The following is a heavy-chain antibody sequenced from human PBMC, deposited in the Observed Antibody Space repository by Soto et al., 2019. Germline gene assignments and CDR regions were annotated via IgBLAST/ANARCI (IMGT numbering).Heavy chain of an antibody. CDR3: AKRHETTVTTSGMDV. J-gene: IGHJ6*02. CDR2: ISYDGSNK. V-gene: IGHV3-30*18. Sequence: GSLRLSCAASGFTFSSYGMHWVRQAPGKGLEWVAVISYDGSNKYYADSVKGRFTISRDNSKNTLYLQMNSLRAEDTAVYYCAKRHETTVTTSGMDVWGQGTTVTVSS. CDR1: GFTFSSYG. D-gene: IGHD4-17*01.